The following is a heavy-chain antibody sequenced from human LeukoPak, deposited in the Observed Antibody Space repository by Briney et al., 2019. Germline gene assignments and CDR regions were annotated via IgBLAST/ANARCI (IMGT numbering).Heavy chain of an antibody. V-gene: IGHV3-23*01. CDR2: SSGSGGST. J-gene: IGHJ6*02. CDR3: AKASSGWNEYYYCGIDV. Sequence: GGSLRLSCAASGFTFSSYAMSWVRQAPGKGLEGVSASSGSGGSTYYADSVKGRFTIPRDNSKNTLYLQMNSLRAEDTAVYYCAKASSGWNEYYYCGIDVWGQGTTVTVSS. CDR1: GFTFSSYA. D-gene: IGHD6-19*01.